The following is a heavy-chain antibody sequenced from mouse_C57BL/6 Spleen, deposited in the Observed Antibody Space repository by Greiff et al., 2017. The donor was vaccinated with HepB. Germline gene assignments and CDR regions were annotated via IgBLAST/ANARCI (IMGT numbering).Heavy chain of an antibody. CDR3: AISNRGLYWYFDV. CDR2: IWRGGST. CDR1: GFSLTSYG. Sequence: QVHVKQSGPGLVQPSQSLSITCTVSGFSLTSYGVHWVRQSPGKGLEWLGVIWRGGSTDYNAAFMSRLSITKDNSKSQVFFKMNSLQADDTAIYYCAISNRGLYWYFDVWGTGTTVTVSS. J-gene: IGHJ1*03. D-gene: IGHD3-1*01. V-gene: IGHV2-5*01.